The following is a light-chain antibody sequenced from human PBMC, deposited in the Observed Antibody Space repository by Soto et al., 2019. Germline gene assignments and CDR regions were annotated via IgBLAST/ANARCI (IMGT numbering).Light chain of an antibody. CDR3: SSYTSRSTPYV. Sequence: QSALTQPASVSGSPGQSITISCTGTSSDVGGYNSVSWYQQHPGKAPKLMIYEVSNRPSGVSNRFSGSKSGNTASLTISGLQAEDEADYDGSSYTSRSTPYVFGTGTKLTVL. J-gene: IGLJ1*01. V-gene: IGLV2-14*01. CDR1: SSDVGGYNS. CDR2: EVS.